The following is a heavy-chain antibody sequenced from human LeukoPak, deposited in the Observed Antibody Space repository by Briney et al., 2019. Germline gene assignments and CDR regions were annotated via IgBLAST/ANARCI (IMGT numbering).Heavy chain of an antibody. Sequence: SVKVSCKASGGTFSSYAISWVRQAPGQGLEWMGGIIPIFGTANYAQKFQGRVTITADESTSTAYMELSSLRSEDTAVYYCARGDSIRLLDCFDPWGQGTLVTVSS. J-gene: IGHJ5*02. D-gene: IGHD3-3*01. CDR3: ARGDSIRLLDCFDP. CDR2: IIPIFGTA. CDR1: GGTFSSYA. V-gene: IGHV1-69*13.